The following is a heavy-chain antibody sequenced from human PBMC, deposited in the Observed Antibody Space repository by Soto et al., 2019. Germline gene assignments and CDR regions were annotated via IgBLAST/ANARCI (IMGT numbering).Heavy chain of an antibody. J-gene: IGHJ4*02. D-gene: IGHD6-13*01. V-gene: IGHV3-49*04. CDR1: GFVFGDYA. CDR3: TRGRGTSGWYADY. Sequence: GGSLRLSCSASGFVFGDYAVTWVRQAPGKGLEWVGVVRSETYGGSTEYAASVKGRFRISRDDSESIAYLQMTNLKTEDTAVYYCTRGRGTSGWYADYWGKGIRVTVSS. CDR2: VRSETYGGST.